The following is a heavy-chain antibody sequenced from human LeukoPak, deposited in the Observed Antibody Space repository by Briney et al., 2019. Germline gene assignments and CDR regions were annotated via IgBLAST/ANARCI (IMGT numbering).Heavy chain of an antibody. CDR2: INPNSGET. J-gene: IGHJ4*02. CDR3: ARWDGYSSSPDY. D-gene: IGHD6-13*01. CDR1: GYTFTGYY. Sequence: ASVKVSCKASGYTFTGYYMHWVRQAPGQGLEWMGWINPNSGETGYAQQFQGRVSMTRDMSISTIYVELARLKSDDTAFYYCARWDGYSSSPDYWGQGSLVTVSS. V-gene: IGHV1-2*02.